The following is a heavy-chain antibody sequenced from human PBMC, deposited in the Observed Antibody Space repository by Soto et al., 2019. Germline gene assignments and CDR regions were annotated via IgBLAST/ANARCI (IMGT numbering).Heavy chain of an antibody. D-gene: IGHD3-10*01. V-gene: IGHV4-30-4*01. CDR3: ARAGFSYGHLLF. J-gene: IGHJ4*02. CDR2: VFYSGAT. Sequence: QVQLKESGPGLVKPSETLSLTCNVSGGPIKTGDYYWNWIRQPPGKGMEWIGYVFYSGATNYSPALKSRAARSMDTSKNQFSLSPTSVTAADTAVYYCARAGFSYGHLLFWGQGIRVTVST. CDR1: GGPIKTGDYY.